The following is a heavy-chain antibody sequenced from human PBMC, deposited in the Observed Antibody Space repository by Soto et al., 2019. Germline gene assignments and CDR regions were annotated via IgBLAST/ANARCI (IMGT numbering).Heavy chain of an antibody. D-gene: IGHD3-10*01. J-gene: IGHJ4*02. CDR2: VSGTASRT. Sequence: PGGSLMLSCAGSGCTPTTTPVSWVRQPPGKGLEWVATVSGTASRTYYVDSVKGRFFISRDNSKNTVTLQMNNLTVDDTAVYYCAKDRHYPRDYFHYWGQGTLVTVS. CDR3: AKDRHYPRDYFHY. V-gene: IGHV3-23*01. CDR1: GCTPTTTP.